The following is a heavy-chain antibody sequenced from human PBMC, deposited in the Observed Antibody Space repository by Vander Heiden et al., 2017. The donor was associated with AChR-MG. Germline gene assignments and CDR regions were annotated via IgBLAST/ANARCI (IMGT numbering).Heavy chain of an antibody. D-gene: IGHD1-26*01. CDR3: ARTPFYNVYSGYGADY. J-gene: IGHJ4*01. Sequence: QGTLSESGPAPVKPTQTLTLTCTLAGLSPRSGGMCVSWIRQPPGKALEWLSRIDWDDDKHHSTSLNTRLTISKDTSKNQLVLTMTNMDPMDTAPYYCARTPFYNVYSGYGADYWADGTLITVSS. CDR2: IDWDDDK. CDR1: GLSPRSGGMC. V-gene: IGHV2-70*15.